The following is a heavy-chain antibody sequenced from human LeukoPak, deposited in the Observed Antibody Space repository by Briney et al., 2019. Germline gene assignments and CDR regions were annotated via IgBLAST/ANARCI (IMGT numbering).Heavy chain of an antibody. CDR2: ISWNSGSI. J-gene: IGHJ4*02. D-gene: IGHD3-10*01. Sequence: PGRSLRLSCAASGFTFDDYAMHWVRQAPGKGLEGVSGISWNSGSIGYADSVKGRFTISRDNAKNSLYLQMNSLRAEDTALYYCAKGYYYGSGSHLDYWGQGTLVTVSS. V-gene: IGHV3-9*01. CDR1: GFTFDDYA. CDR3: AKGYYYGSGSHLDY.